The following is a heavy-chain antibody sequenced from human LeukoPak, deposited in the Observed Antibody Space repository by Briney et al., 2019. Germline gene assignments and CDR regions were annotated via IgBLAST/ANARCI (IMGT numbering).Heavy chain of an antibody. CDR1: GYTFTSYG. J-gene: IGHJ5*02. CDR2: INPSGGST. CDR3: ARTPYDSSGYFA. V-gene: IGHV1-46*01. Sequence: ASVKVSCKASGYTFTSYGISWVRQAPGQGLEWMGIINPSGGSTSYAQKFQGRVTMTRDTSTSTVYMELSSLRSEDTAVYYCARTPYDSSGYFAWGQGTLVTVSS. D-gene: IGHD3-22*01.